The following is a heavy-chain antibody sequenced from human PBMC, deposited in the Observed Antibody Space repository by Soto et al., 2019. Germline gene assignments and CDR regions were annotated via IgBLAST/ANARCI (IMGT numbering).Heavy chain of an antibody. D-gene: IGHD3-3*01. CDR1: GGSISSYY. Sequence: SETLSLTCTVSGGSISSYYWSWIRQPPGKGLEWIGYIYYSGGTNYNPSLKSRVTISVDTSKNQFSLKLSSVTAADTAVYYCARDGGLFDYWGQGTLVTVSS. CDR3: ARDGGLFDY. J-gene: IGHJ4*02. CDR2: IYYSGGT. V-gene: IGHV4-59*01.